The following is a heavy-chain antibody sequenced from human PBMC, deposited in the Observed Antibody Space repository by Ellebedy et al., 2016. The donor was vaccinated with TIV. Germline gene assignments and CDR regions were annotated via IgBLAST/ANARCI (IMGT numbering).Heavy chain of an antibody. J-gene: IGHJ4*02. CDR1: GFPFSNYG. CDR2: ISYDGSNK. Sequence: GGSLRLSCTASGFPFSNYGMNWVRQAPGKGLEWVAVISYDGSNKYYVDSVKGRFTISRDNSKNTLNLQMNSLRAEDTAVYYCARDRSSSGWYFMGDYWGQGTLVTVSS. CDR3: ARDRSSSGWYFMGDY. D-gene: IGHD6-19*01. V-gene: IGHV3-30*03.